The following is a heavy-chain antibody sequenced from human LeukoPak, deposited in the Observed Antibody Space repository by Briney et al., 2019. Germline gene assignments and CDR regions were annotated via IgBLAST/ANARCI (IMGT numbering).Heavy chain of an antibody. D-gene: IGHD1-1*01. J-gene: IGHJ5*02. V-gene: IGHV3-30*03. CDR3: ARARLTTGTTWWFDP. CDR2: ISYDGSNK. Sequence: GGSLRLSCAASGFTFSSYGMHWVRQAPGKGLEWVAVISYDGSNKYYADSVKGRFTISRDNSKNTLYLQMNSLRAEDTAVYYCARARLTTGTTWWFDPWGQGTLVTVSS. CDR1: GFTFSSYG.